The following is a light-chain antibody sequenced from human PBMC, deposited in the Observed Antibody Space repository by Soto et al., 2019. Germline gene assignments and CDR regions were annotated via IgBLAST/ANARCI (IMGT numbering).Light chain of an antibody. J-gene: IGLJ1*01. CDR1: SSNIGTSS. Sequence: QSALTQPHSASGTPGQRVTISCSGSSSNIGTSSVHWFQQLPGTAPKLLISTTNQRPSGVPERFSGSKSGTSASLAISGLQSEDEADYYCAAWDVSLNGHVFGTGTKVTVL. CDR2: TTN. V-gene: IGLV1-44*01. CDR3: AAWDVSLNGHV.